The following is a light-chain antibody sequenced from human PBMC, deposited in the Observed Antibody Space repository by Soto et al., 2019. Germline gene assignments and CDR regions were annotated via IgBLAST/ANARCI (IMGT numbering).Light chain of an antibody. CDR2: EAS. CDR3: QHREDWPLT. CDR1: QSVNYY. V-gene: IGKV3-11*01. J-gene: IGKJ4*01. Sequence: EIVLTQSPATLSLSPGERATLSCRASQSVNYYLAWYQQKPGQAPRLLIYEASNRATGIPARFSASGSGTDFTLTISSLEPEDFAVYYCQHREDWPLTFGGGTKVDIK.